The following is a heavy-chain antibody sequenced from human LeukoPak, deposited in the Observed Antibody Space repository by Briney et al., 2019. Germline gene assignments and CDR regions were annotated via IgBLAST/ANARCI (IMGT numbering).Heavy chain of an antibody. CDR3: ASYSSTLRWYFGY. J-gene: IGHJ4*02. V-gene: IGHV4-30-4*08. Sequence: PSQTLSLTCTVSGGSISSGDYYWSWIRQPPGKGLEWIGYIYYSGSTYYNPSLKSRVTISVDTSKNQFSLKLSSVTAADTAVYYCASYSSTLRWYFGYWGQGTLVTVSS. CDR1: GGSISSGDYY. D-gene: IGHD6-13*01. CDR2: IYYSGST.